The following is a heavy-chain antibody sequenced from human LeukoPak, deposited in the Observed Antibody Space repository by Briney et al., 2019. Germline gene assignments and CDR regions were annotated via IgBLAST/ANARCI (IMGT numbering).Heavy chain of an antibody. Sequence: TGGSLRLSCAASGFTFSSYIMNWVRQAPGKGLEWVSSISSSSSYIYYADSVKGRFTISRDNAKNSLYLQMNSLRAEDTAVYYCARGYYYDSSGYTYWGQGTLVTVSS. CDR1: GFTFSSYI. V-gene: IGHV3-21*01. CDR2: ISSSSSYI. D-gene: IGHD3-22*01. J-gene: IGHJ4*02. CDR3: ARGYYYDSSGYTY.